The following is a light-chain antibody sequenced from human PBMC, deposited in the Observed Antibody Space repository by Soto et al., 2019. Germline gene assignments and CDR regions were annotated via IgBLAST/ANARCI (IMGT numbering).Light chain of an antibody. J-gene: IGLJ3*02. CDR1: SSDVGGYNY. Sequence: QSVLTQPASVSGSPGQSITISCTGTSSDVGGYNYVSWYQQHPGKAPKLMIYDVTNRPSGVSNRFSGSKSGNTASLTISGLQAEDEADYYCSSYTGRSTWVFGGGTQLTVL. CDR3: SSYTGRSTWV. CDR2: DVT. V-gene: IGLV2-14*01.